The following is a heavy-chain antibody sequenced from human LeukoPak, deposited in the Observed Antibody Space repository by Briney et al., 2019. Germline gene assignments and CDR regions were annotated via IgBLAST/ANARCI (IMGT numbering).Heavy chain of an antibody. CDR3: ASSTYYYDSSGDNWFDP. V-gene: IGHV4-39*01. CDR2: IYYSGST. CDR1: GGSISSSSYY. J-gene: IGHJ5*02. Sequence: PSETLSLTCTVSGGSISSSSYYWGWIRQPPGKGLEWIGSIYYSGSTYYNPSLKSRVTMSVDTSKNQFSLKLSSVTAADTAVYYCASSTYYYDSSGDNWFDPWGQGTLVTVSS. D-gene: IGHD3-22*01.